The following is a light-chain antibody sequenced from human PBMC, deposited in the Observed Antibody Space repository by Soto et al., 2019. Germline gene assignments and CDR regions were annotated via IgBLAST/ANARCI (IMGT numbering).Light chain of an antibody. CDR3: QQYGSSPWT. CDR2: GAS. Sequence: EIVLTQSPGTLSLSPGERVTLSCRASQSVTSSYLAWFQQKPGQAPRLLIYGASSRATGIPDRFSGSGSVTDFTLTISTLEPEDFAVYYCQQYGSSPWTFGQGTKVDIK. CDR1: QSVTSSY. V-gene: IGKV3-20*01. J-gene: IGKJ1*01.